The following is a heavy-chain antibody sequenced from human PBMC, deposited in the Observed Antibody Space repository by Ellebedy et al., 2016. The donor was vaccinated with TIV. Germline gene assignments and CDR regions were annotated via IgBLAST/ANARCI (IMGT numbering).Heavy chain of an antibody. J-gene: IGHJ6*02. V-gene: IGHV4-61*01. D-gene: IGHD2-15*01. Sequence: GSLRLSCTVSGGSVSSGSYYWSWIRQPPGKGLEWIGYIYYSGSTNYNPSLKSRVTISVDTSKNQFSLKLSSVTAADTAVYYCARAAAGYCSGGSCYSHYYFGLDVWGQGTTVTVSS. CDR2: IYYSGST. CDR3: ARAAAGYCSGGSCYSHYYFGLDV. CDR1: GGSVSSGSYY.